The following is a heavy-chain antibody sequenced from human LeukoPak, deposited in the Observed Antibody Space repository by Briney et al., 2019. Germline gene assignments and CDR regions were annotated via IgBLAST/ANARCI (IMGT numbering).Heavy chain of an antibody. CDR2: IYYSGST. CDR1: GGSISSYY. CDR3: ARGGWNVLLWFGELLKAPEPTIDAFDI. V-gene: IGHV4-59*01. Sequence: PSETLSLTCTVSGGSISSYYWSWIRQPPGKGLEWIGYIYYSGSTNYNPSLKSRVTISVDTSKNQFSLKLSSVTAADTAVYYCARGGWNVLLWFGELLKAPEPTIDAFDIWGQGTMVTVSS. D-gene: IGHD3-10*01. J-gene: IGHJ3*02.